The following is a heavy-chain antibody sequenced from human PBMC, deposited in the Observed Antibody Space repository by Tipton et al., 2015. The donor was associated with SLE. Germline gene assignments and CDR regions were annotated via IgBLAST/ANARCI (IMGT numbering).Heavy chain of an antibody. D-gene: IGHD2-8*01. CDR3: VRLRSKVLIDY. J-gene: IGHJ4*02. Sequence: TLSLTCTVSGGSVSSGSYYWAWIRQPPGKGPEWIRTIYYSGSTYYYPSLKSRITISVDTSKNQFSLEVRSVTAADTAVYYCVRLRSKVLIDYWGQGTLVTVSS. V-gene: IGHV4-39*07. CDR1: GGSVSSGSYY. CDR2: IYYSGST.